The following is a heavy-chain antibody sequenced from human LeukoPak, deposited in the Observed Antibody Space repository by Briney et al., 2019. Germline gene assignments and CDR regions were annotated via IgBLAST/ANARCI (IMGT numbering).Heavy chain of an antibody. V-gene: IGHV4-59*08. J-gene: IGHJ4*02. CDR3: ALYGSGSYNFDY. CDR1: GGSISGYY. Sequence: SETLSLTCTVSGGSISGYYWSWIRQPPGKGLEWIGYIYYSGSTNYNPSLKSRVTISVDTSKNQFSLKLSSVTAADTAVYYCALYGSGSYNFDYWGQGTLVTASS. D-gene: IGHD3-10*01. CDR2: IYYSGST.